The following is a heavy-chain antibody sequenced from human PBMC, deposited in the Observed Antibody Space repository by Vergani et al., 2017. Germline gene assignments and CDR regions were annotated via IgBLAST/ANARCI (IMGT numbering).Heavy chain of an antibody. Sequence: QVQLVESGGGVVPPGRSLRLSCAASGFTFNPCGMHWVRQAPGKGLEWVAVTWYDGNNKQYADSVKGRFTISRDNSKSTMYLQMNSLRAEDTGVYYCARDLRLLYNRFDPWGQGTLVTVSS. V-gene: IGHV3-33*01. CDR2: TWYDGNNK. D-gene: IGHD1-14*01. CDR1: GFTFNPCG. CDR3: ARDLRLLYNRFDP. J-gene: IGHJ5*02.